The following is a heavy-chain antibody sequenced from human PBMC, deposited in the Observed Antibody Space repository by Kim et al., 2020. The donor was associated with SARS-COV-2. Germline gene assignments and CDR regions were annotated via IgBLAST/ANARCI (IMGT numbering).Heavy chain of an antibody. V-gene: IGHV4-34*01. CDR2: INHSGST. CDR1: GGSFSGYY. J-gene: IGHJ6*03. Sequence: SETLSLTCAVYGGSFSGYYWSWIRQPPGKGLEWIGEINHSGSTNYNPSLKSRVTISVDTSKNQFSLKLSSVTAADTAVYYCARSFPLYSNPTFRYYYYMDVWGKGTTVTVSS. CDR3: ARSFPLYSNPTFRYYYYMDV. D-gene: IGHD4-4*01.